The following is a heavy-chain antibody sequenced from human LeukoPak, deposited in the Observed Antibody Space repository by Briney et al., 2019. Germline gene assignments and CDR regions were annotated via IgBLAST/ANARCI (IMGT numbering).Heavy chain of an antibody. D-gene: IGHD2-15*01. Sequence: GGSLKISCQGSGYSFTRYWIGWVRQVPGKGMEWMGIIYPGDSDTRYSPSFQGQVTISADKSISTAYLQWSSLKASDTAMYFWAGEANGGSSLDYWGQGTLVTVSS. CDR3: AGEANGGSSLDY. V-gene: IGHV5-51*01. CDR2: IYPGDSDT. J-gene: IGHJ4*02. CDR1: GYSFTRYW.